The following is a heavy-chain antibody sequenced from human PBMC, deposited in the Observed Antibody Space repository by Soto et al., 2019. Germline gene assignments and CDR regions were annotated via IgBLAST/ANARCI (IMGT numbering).Heavy chain of an antibody. V-gene: IGHV4-4*07. CDR3: ARDKDYYDSSGFDY. CDR2: IYTSGST. CDR1: GGSISSYY. Sequence: SLTCTVSGGSISSYYWSWIRQPAGKGLEWIGRIYTSGSTNYNPSLKSRVTMSVDTSKNQFSLKLSSVTAADTAVYYCARDKDYYDSSGFDYWGQGTLVTVSS. J-gene: IGHJ4*02. D-gene: IGHD3-22*01.